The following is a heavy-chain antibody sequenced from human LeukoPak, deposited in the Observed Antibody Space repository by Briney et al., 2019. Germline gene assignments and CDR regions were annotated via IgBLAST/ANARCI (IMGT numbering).Heavy chain of an antibody. CDR1: GYTFTSYA. J-gene: IGHJ4*02. CDR3: ARSGGGIAAAGTIPVSFDY. V-gene: IGHV1-3*01. CDR2: INAGNGNT. Sequence: ASVKVSCKASGYTFTSYAMHWVRQAPGQRLEWMGWINAGNGNTKYSQKFQGRVTTTRDTSASTAYMELSSLRSEDTAVYYCARSGGGIAAAGTIPVSFDYWGQGTLVTVSS. D-gene: IGHD6-13*01.